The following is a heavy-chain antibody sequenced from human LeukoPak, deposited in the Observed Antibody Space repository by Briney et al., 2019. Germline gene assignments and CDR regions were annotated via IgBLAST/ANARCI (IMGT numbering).Heavy chain of an antibody. Sequence: SETLSLTCAVYGGSFSGYYWSWVRQPPGKGLEWIGEISHSGSTNYNPSLKSRVTISVDTSKNQFSLRLSSVTAADTAVYYCARGGGNWNYGDNWGQGTLVTASS. J-gene: IGHJ4*02. D-gene: IGHD1-7*01. CDR3: ARGGGNWNYGDN. V-gene: IGHV4-34*01. CDR1: GGSFSGYY. CDR2: ISHSGST.